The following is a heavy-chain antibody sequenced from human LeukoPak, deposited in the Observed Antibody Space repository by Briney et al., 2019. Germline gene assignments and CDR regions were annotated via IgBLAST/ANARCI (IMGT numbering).Heavy chain of an antibody. J-gene: IGHJ1*01. Sequence: GGSLRLSCAASGFSFSSYAMHWVRQAPGKGLEWVAVISYDGSDKKYGDSVKGRFTTSRDNSKNTVYLQMNSLRAEDTAVYYRARDAIAVAYRAEYFQHWGQGTLVTVSS. CDR1: GFSFSSYA. CDR3: ARDAIAVAYRAEYFQH. CDR2: ISYDGSDK. V-gene: IGHV3-30*04. D-gene: IGHD6-19*01.